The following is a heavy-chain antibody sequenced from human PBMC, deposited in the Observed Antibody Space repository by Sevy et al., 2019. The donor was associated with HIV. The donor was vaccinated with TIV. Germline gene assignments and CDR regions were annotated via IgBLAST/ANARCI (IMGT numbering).Heavy chain of an antibody. CDR3: ARVPTPYDNSGGDY. Sequence: SETLSLTCTVSGGSISSGDYYWSWIRQPPGKGLEWIGYIYYSGSTYYNPSLKSRITISVDTSGNQFSLKLNSVTAADTAVYYCARVPTPYDNSGGDYWGQGTLVTVSS. D-gene: IGHD3-22*01. CDR1: GGSISSGDYY. V-gene: IGHV4-30-4*01. J-gene: IGHJ4*02. CDR2: IYYSGST.